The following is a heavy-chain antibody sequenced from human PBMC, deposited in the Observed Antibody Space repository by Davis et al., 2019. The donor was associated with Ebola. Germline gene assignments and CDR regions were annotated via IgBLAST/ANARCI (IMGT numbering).Heavy chain of an antibody. CDR3: ARRTTGDWYFDL. Sequence: KVSCKGSGYRFSIYWIGWVRQMPGKGLEWMGIIHPGDSDTRYSPSLQGQVTISADKSISTAYLQWSSLEASDTAVYYCARRTTGDWYFDLWGRGTLVTVSS. J-gene: IGHJ2*01. CDR2: IHPGDSDT. CDR1: GYRFSIYW. V-gene: IGHV5-51*01. D-gene: IGHD4-17*01.